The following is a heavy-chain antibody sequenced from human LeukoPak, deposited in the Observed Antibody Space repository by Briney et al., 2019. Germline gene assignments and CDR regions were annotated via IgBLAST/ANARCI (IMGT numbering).Heavy chain of an antibody. V-gene: IGHV4-4*07. D-gene: IGHD5-24*01. CDR3: ARVGRDGYNYPYYFDY. CDR2: IYTSGST. CDR1: GGSISSYY. J-gene: IGHJ4*02. Sequence: ETLSLTCTVSGGSISSYYWSWIRQPAGKGPEWIGRIYTSGSTNYNPSLKSRVTMSVDTSKNQFSLKLSSVTAADTAVYYCARVGRDGYNYPYYFDYWGQGTLVTVSS.